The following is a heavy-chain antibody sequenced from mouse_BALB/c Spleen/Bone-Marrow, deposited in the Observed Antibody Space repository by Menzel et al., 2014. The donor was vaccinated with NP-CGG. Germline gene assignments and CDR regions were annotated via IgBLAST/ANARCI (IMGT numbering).Heavy chain of an antibody. Sequence: EVQLQQSGAELVKPGASVKLSCTASGFNIKDTYMHWVKQRPEQGLEWIGRIDPANGNTEYDPKFQGKATITADTSSNTPYLRLSSLTSEDTAVYYCARWEYYAMDYWGQGTPVTGSS. J-gene: IGHJ4*01. V-gene: IGHV14-3*02. CDR2: IDPANGNT. D-gene: IGHD4-1*01. CDR1: GFNIKDTY. CDR3: ARWEYYAMDY.